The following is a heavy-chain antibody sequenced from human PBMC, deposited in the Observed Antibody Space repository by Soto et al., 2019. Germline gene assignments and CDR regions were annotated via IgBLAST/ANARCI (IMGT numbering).Heavy chain of an antibody. J-gene: IGHJ6*02. V-gene: IGHV1-18*01. D-gene: IGHD2-2*01. CDR1: GYTFTSYG. Sequence: QVQLVQSGAEVKKPGASVKVSCKASGYTFTSYGISWVRQAPGQGLEWMGWISAYNGNTNYAQKLQGRVTMTTDTCTSTAYMELRSLRSDDTAVYYCARDNIVVVPAAMPEGYYYYYGMDVWGQGTTVTVSS. CDR3: ARDNIVVVPAAMPEGYYYYYGMDV. CDR2: ISAYNGNT.